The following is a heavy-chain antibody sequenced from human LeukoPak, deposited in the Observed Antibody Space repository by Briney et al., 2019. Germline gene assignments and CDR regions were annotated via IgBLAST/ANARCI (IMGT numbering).Heavy chain of an antibody. D-gene: IGHD2-15*01. V-gene: IGHV3-21*01. CDR3: ARDRCGSCTNWFDP. Sequence: GGSLRLSCAASGFTFSSYSMNWVRQAPGKGLEWVSSISSSSSYIYYADSVKGRFTISRDNAMNSLYLQMNSLRAEDTAVYYCARDRCGSCTNWFDPWGQGTLVTVSS. CDR2: ISSSSSYI. CDR1: GFTFSSYS. J-gene: IGHJ5*02.